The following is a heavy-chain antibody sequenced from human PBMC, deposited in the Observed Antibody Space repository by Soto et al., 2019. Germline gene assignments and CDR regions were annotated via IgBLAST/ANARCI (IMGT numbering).Heavy chain of an antibody. CDR3: TTGQRPIRFLEWLSRYYFDY. CDR2: FDPEDGET. V-gene: IGHV1-24*01. D-gene: IGHD3-3*01. CDR1: GYTLTELS. Sequence: ASVKVSCKVSGYTLTELSMHWVRQAPGKGLEWMGGFDPEDGETIYAQKFQGRVTMTEDTSTDTAYMELSSLTSEDTAVYYYTTGQRPIRFLEWLSRYYFDYWGQGTLVTVSS. J-gene: IGHJ4*02.